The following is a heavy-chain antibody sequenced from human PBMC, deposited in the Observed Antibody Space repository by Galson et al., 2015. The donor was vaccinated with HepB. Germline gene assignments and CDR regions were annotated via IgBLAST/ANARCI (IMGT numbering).Heavy chain of an antibody. CDR3: ASGYSSSPYYMDV. CDR2: ISAYNGNT. Sequence: SVKVSCKASGYTFTSYGITWVRQAPGQGLEWMGWISAYNGNTTYAQKFQDRVTVTIDTSTSTAYMELRSLRSDDTAMYYCASGYSSSPYYMDVWGKGTTVAVSS. CDR1: GYTFTSYG. J-gene: IGHJ6*03. V-gene: IGHV1-18*01. D-gene: IGHD6-13*01.